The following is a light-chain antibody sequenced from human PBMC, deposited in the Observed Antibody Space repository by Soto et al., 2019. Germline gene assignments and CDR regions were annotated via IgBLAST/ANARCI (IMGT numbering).Light chain of an antibody. J-gene: IGKJ4*01. V-gene: IGKV3-11*01. Sequence: EIVMTHSPATLSFXPXXXXSXXXMASQSVSSYLAWYQQKPGQAPRLLIYDASNRATGIPARFSGSGSGTDFTLTISSLEPEDFAVYYCQQRSNWQGATFGGGTKVDIK. CDR2: DAS. CDR3: QQRSNWQGAT. CDR1: QSVSSY.